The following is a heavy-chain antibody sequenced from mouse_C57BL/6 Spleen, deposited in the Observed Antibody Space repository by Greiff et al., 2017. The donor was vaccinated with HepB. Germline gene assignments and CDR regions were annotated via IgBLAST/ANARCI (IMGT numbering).Heavy chain of an antibody. CDR2: INPSSGYT. CDR1: GYTFTSYW. D-gene: IGHD1-1*01. CDR3: ARGLFDTTGLGGFAY. V-gene: IGHV1-7*01. J-gene: IGHJ3*01. Sequence: VQLQQSGAELAKPGASVKLSCKASGYTFTSYWMHWVKQRPGQGLEWIGYINPSSGYTKYNQKFKDKATLTADKSSSTAYMQLISLTYEDSAVYYCARGLFDTTGLGGFAYWGQGTLVTVSA.